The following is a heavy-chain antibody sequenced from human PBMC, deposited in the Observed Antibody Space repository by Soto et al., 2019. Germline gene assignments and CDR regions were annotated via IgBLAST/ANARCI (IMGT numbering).Heavy chain of an antibody. D-gene: IGHD6-13*01. Sequence: EVQLLESGGGLVQPGGSLRLSCAASGFTFSSYAMSWVRQAPGKGLEWVSAISGSGGSTYYADSVKGRFTISRDNSKNTLYLQMNSLRAEDTAVYYCANLYHQYSSSWKVGYYYYGMDVWGQGTTVTVSS. CDR3: ANLYHQYSSSWKVGYYYYGMDV. CDR2: ISGSGGST. J-gene: IGHJ6*02. V-gene: IGHV3-23*01. CDR1: GFTFSSYA.